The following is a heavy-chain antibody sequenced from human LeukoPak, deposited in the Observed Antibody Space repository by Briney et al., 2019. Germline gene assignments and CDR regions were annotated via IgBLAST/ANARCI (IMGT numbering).Heavy chain of an antibody. CDR2: LRHDGTNQ. J-gene: IGHJ3*01. CDR3: VKDRVPVDAFDL. CDR1: GLHYRVLG. Sequence: GGPLRLPYSPSGLHYRVLGMHWARHAPGRGLEWLTFLRHDGTNQYYADSVKGRLTTSRDNSKDTMFLQMNNVRPDDTATYYCVKDRVPVDAFDLWGQGTFVTVSS. V-gene: IGHV3-30*02.